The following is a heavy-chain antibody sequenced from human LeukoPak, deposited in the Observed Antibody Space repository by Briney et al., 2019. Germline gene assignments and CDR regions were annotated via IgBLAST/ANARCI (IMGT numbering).Heavy chain of an antibody. CDR1: GFSFSSCE. J-gene: IGHJ3*02. Sequence: GGSLRLSCAASGFSFSSCEMNWVRQAPGKGLEWVSYIGSSGSTVYYADSVKGRFTISRDNAKNSLYLQMNSLRDEDTAVYYCARDTLLYADSPDAFDMWGQGTMVTVSS. D-gene: IGHD4-17*01. CDR2: IGSSGSTV. V-gene: IGHV3-48*03. CDR3: ARDTLLYADSPDAFDM.